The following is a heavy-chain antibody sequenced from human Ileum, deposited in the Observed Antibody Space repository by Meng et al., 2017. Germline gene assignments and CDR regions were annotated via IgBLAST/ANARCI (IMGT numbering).Heavy chain of an antibody. CDR2: IYYSGTA. CDR3: ARVLTAGPFDF. V-gene: IGHV4-31*03. J-gene: IGHJ4*02. CDR1: GASLNSGGYY. D-gene: IGHD5-18*01. Sequence: QVQLQVSGPGLVKTSQTLSLTCTVSGASLNSGGYYSSWIRQHPGKGLEWIGYIYYSGTAYYNPSLKSRASISLDTSKNQFSLQLSSVTAADTAVYYCARVLTAGPFDFWGQGMLVTVSS.